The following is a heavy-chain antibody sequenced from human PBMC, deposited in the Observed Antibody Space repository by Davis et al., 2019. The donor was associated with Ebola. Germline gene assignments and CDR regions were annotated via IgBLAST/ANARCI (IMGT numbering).Heavy chain of an antibody. CDR3: ARRGGGLIFDY. CDR1: GFTFSSYE. V-gene: IGHV3-48*03. Sequence: GGSLRLSCAASGFTFSSYEMNWVRQAPGKGLEWVSYISSSGSTIYYADSVKGRFTISRDNAKNSLYLQMNSLRAEDTAVYYCARRGGGLIFDYWGQGTPVTVSS. CDR2: ISSSGSTI. J-gene: IGHJ4*02. D-gene: IGHD2-8*01.